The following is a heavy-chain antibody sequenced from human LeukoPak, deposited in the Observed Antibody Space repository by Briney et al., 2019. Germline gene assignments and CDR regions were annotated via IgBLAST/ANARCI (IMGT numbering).Heavy chain of an antibody. CDR2: IGNTGDA. CDR3: ARELGIHAFDI. J-gene: IGHJ3*02. CDR1: GFTFSNAW. V-gene: IGHV3-13*01. Sequence: GGSLRLSCAASGFTFSNAWMSWVRQAPGKGLEWVSGIGNTGDAYYPDSVKGRFTISRDNAQNSLYLQMNSLRAGDTAVYYCARELGIHAFDIWGQGTLVTVSS. D-gene: IGHD7-27*01.